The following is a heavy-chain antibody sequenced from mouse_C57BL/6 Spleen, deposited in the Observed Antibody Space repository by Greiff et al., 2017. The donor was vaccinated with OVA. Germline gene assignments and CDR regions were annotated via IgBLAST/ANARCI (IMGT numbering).Heavy chain of an antibody. J-gene: IGHJ1*03. Sequence: EVMLVESGGGLVQPGGSLSLSCAASGFTFTDYYMSWVSQPPGKALEWLGFIRNKANGYTTEYSASVKGRFTISRDTSQSILYLQMNALRAEDSATYYCARYRDYTGYFDVWGTGTTVTVSS. CDR3: ARYRDYTGYFDV. CDR2: IRNKANGYTT. D-gene: IGHD2-12*01. CDR1: GFTFTDYY. V-gene: IGHV7-3*01.